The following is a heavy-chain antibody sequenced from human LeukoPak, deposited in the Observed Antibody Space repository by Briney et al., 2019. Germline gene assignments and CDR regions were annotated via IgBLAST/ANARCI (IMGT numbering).Heavy chain of an antibody. CDR3: ARDSDSGYGPFAS. CDR1: EFTFSTAW. CDR2: IHSGGTT. Sequence: GGSLRLSCAASEFTFSTAWMSWVRQAPGKGLEWVSVIHSGGTTNYADSVQGRFTISRDNSKTTVYLHMNSLRAEDTAVYYCARDSDSGYGPFASWGQGTLVTVSS. J-gene: IGHJ4*02. D-gene: IGHD5-12*01. V-gene: IGHV3-53*01.